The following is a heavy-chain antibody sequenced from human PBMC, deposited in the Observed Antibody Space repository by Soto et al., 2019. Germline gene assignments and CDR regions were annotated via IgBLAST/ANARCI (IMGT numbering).Heavy chain of an antibody. CDR2: VYVDDSDT. CDR1: GYRFTSYW. D-gene: IGHD3-10*01. V-gene: IGHV5-51*01. J-gene: IGHJ4*02. CDR3: ARVRILSGHFRSFDY. Sequence: VESLKISCDDSGYRFTSYWIAWVRQMPGKGLEWMGFVYVDDSDTKYSPSFEGQVTISADKSVNSAYLQWTSLKASDTAMYYCARVRILSGHFRSFDYWGQGTQVTVSS.